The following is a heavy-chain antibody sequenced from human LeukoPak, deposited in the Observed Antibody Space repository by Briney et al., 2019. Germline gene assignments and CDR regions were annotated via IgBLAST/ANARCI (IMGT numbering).Heavy chain of an antibody. J-gene: IGHJ4*02. V-gene: IGHV4-34*01. CDR1: GASFSGYY. CDR2: INYSGSA. CDR3: ARGHRDIVVVSTVYWNY. Sequence: SETLSLTCAVYGASFSGYYWSWLRQPPGKGLEWIGEINYSGSANYNPSLKSRVTISVDTSKNQFSLRVTSLTAADTAVYYCARGHRDIVVVSTVYWNYWGQGTLVTVSS. D-gene: IGHD2-2*01.